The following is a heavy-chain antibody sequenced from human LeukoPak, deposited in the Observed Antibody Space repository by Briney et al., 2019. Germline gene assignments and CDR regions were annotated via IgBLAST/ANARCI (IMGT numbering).Heavy chain of an antibody. Sequence: SETLSLTCTVSGGSISSYYWSWIRQPAGKGLEWIGRIYTSGSTNYNPSLKSRVTMSVDTSKNQFSLKLSSVTAADTAVYYCARGSSSWYQIPYFDYWGQGTLVTVSS. V-gene: IGHV4-4*07. CDR1: GGSISSYY. D-gene: IGHD6-13*01. CDR3: ARGSSSWYQIPYFDY. J-gene: IGHJ4*02. CDR2: IYTSGST.